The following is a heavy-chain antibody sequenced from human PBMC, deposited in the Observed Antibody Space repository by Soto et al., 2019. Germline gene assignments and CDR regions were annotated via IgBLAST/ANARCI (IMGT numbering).Heavy chain of an antibody. CDR2: IKQDENGK. Sequence: EVQLVESGGGLVQPGGSLRLSCEASGFTFSSRWMTWVRQGPGKGLEWVANIKQDENGKDYVDSVKGRFTISRDNAKNSMYLQMNSRRAEDTALYYCATHDGPAAAGLVLDFWGQGTLVTVSS. J-gene: IGHJ4*02. CDR3: ATHDGPAAAGLVLDF. D-gene: IGHD6-13*01. V-gene: IGHV3-7*02. CDR1: GFTFSSRW.